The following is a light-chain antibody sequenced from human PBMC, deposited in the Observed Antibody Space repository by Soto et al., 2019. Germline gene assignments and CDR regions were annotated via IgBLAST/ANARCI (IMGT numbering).Light chain of an antibody. J-gene: IGKJ3*01. CDR3: EQSNRFNFT. Sequence: DTHLTQPPSSVSASVGDRVTMTCRPSDDVGGWLAWYQQQPGKAPKLLIFAVSTLHSGVPSRFSGTGSGTEFTLTVSNFQPEDAATYYCEQSNRFNFTLGTGTKGD. V-gene: IGKV1-12*01. CDR2: AVS. CDR1: DDVGGW.